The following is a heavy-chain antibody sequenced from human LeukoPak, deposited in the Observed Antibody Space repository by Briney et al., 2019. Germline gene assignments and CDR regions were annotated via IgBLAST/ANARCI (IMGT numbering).Heavy chain of an antibody. Sequence: PGGSLRLSCAASGFTFSSYSMNWVRQAPGKGLEWVSSISSSSSYIYYADSVKGRFTISRDNAKNSLYLQMNSLRAEDTAVYYWAPPPYSSSWYGFYGGKGPLVTVSS. J-gene: IGHJ4*02. V-gene: IGHV3-21*01. CDR1: GFTFSSYS. CDR3: APPPYSSSWYGFY. D-gene: IGHD6-13*01. CDR2: ISSSSSYI.